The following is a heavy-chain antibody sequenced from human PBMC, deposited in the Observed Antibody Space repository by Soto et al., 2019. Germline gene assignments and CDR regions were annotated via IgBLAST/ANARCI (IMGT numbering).Heavy chain of an antibody. CDR1: GFTFSSYS. CDR3: ASLPGAVADSSYYGMDV. J-gene: IGHJ6*02. D-gene: IGHD6-19*01. Sequence: EVQLVESGGGLVKPGGSLRLSCAASGFTFSSYSMNWVRQAPGKGLEWVSCISSSSSYIFYADSVKGRFTISRDNAKNSLYLQMNSLRAEDTAVYYCASLPGAVADSSYYGMDVWGQGTTVTVSS. CDR2: ISSSSSYI. V-gene: IGHV3-21*01.